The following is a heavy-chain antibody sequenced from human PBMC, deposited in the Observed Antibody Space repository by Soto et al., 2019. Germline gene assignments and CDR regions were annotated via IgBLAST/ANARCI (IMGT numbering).Heavy chain of an antibody. V-gene: IGHV1-3*01. CDR3: ASSDGDTDPFDY. D-gene: IGHD2-21*02. CDR2: INAGNGNT. CDR1: GYTFTSYA. J-gene: IGHJ4*02. Sequence: ASVKVSCKASGYTFTSYAMHWVRQAPGQRLEWMGWINAGNGNTKYSQKFQGRVTITRDTSASTAYMELSSLRSEDTAVYYCASSDGDTDPFDYWGQGTLVTVSS.